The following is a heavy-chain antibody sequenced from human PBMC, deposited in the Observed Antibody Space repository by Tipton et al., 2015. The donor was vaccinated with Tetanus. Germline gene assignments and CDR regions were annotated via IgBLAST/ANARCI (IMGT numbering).Heavy chain of an antibody. J-gene: IGHJ4*02. D-gene: IGHD4-17*01. CDR3: ARGEAYGDYPAMYFFDN. Sequence: LRLSCTVSGGSFRSGDHYWSWIRRPPGKGPEWIGYVYSTATTYYNPSLKSRVTISVDTSKNQFSLKLTSVTAADTAVYYCARGEAYGDYPAMYFFDNWGQGTLLTVSS. V-gene: IGHV4-30-4*01. CDR1: GGSFRSGDHY. CDR2: VYSTATT.